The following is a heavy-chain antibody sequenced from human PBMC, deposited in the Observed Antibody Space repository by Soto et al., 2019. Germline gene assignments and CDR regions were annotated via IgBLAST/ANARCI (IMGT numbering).Heavy chain of an antibody. CDR3: AKDRTTIFGVVTYYFDN. CDR1: GFTFSSYA. J-gene: IGHJ4*02. Sequence: HVQLVESGGGVIQPGKSLRLSCAASGFTFSSYAMHWVRQAPGKGLEWVAFISYHGSHNYYADSVKGRFTISRDNSKNTLYLQMNSLRPEDSTVYFCAKDRTTIFGVVTYYFDNWGQRTLVTVSS. D-gene: IGHD3-3*01. V-gene: IGHV3-30*18. CDR2: ISYHGSHN.